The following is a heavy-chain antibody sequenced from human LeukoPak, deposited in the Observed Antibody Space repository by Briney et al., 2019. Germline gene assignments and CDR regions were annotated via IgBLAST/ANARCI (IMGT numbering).Heavy chain of an antibody. CDR2: IYYSGST. CDR1: GGSISSSSYY. D-gene: IGHD5-12*01. Sequence: SETLSLTCTVSGGSISSSSYYWGWIRQPPGKGLEWIGSIYYSGSTYYNLSLKSRVTISVDTSKNQFSLKLSSATASGTAMYYCASLSSWLDYWGQGTLVTVSS. J-gene: IGHJ4*02. CDR3: ASLSSWLDY. V-gene: IGHV4-39*01.